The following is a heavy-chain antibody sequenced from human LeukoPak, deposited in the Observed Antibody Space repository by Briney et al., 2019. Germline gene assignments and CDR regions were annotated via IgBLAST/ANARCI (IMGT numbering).Heavy chain of an antibody. Sequence: PGGSLRLSCAASGFTFSSYSMNWVGQAPGKWLEWVSYISSSSSTIYYADSVKGRFTISRDNAKNSLYLQMNSLRAEDTAVYYCASRGSNDYWGQGTLLTVSS. J-gene: IGHJ4*02. V-gene: IGHV3-48*01. CDR3: ASRGSNDY. CDR1: GFTFSSYS. CDR2: ISSSSSTI.